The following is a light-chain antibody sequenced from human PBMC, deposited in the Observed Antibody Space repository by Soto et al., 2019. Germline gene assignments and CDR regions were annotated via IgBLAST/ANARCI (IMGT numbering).Light chain of an antibody. J-gene: IGKJ4*01. V-gene: IGKV1-39*01. CDR2: AAS. Sequence: DIPMTQSPSSLSASVGDRLTFTCRASQSISSYLNWYQQKPGKAPKLLIYAASSLQSGVPSRFSGSGSGTDFTLTINNLQPEDFATYYCQQSFSTPLTFGGGTKVEIK. CDR3: QQSFSTPLT. CDR1: QSISSY.